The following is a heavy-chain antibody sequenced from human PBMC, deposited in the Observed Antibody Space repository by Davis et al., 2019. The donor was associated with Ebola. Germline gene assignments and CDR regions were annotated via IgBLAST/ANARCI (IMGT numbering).Heavy chain of an antibody. CDR2: IKQDGSEK. V-gene: IGHV3-7*03. J-gene: IGHJ4*02. D-gene: IGHD2-21*01. CDR3: TRSQGGGDDY. Sequence: GGSLRLSCAASGFTFSAYYMSWIRQAPGKGLEWVANIKQDGSEKYYVDSVKGRFTISRDNAKNSLYLQMNSLKTEDTAVYYCTRSQGGGDDYWGQGTLVTVSS. CDR1: GFTFSAYY.